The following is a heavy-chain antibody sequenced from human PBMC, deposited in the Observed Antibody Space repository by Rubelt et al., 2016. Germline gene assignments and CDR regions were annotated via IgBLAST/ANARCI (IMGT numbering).Heavy chain of an antibody. D-gene: IGHD2-2*01. CDR1: GFTFSSYW. J-gene: IGHJ4*02. V-gene: IGHV3-74*01. Sequence: AASGFTFSSYWMHWVRQAPGKGLVWVSRINSDGSSTSYADSVKGRFTISRDNAKNTLYLQMNSLRAEDTAVYYCARRRSSTDSSLDYWGQGTLVTVSS. CDR2: INSDGSST. CDR3: ARRRSSTDSSLDY.